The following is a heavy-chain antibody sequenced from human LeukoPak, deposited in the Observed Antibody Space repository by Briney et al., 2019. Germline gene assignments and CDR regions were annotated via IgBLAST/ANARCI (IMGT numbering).Heavy chain of an antibody. CDR1: GFTFSDYY. Sequence: PGGSLRLSCAASGFTFSDYYMSWIRQAPGKGLEWVSYISSSGSTIYYADSVKGRFTISRDNAKNSLYLQMNSLRAEDTAVYYCARSGYSSSWYLKFDYWGQGTLVTVSS. CDR2: ISSSGSTI. CDR3: ARSGYSSSWYLKFDY. J-gene: IGHJ4*02. D-gene: IGHD6-13*01. V-gene: IGHV3-11*04.